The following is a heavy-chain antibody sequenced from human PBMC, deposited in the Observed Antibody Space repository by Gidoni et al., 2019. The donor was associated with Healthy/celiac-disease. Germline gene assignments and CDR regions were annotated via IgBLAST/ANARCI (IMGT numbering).Heavy chain of an antibody. J-gene: IGHJ4*02. CDR2: ISGSGGST. D-gene: IGHD6-19*01. CDR3: AKDHTPNIAVAGTVFDY. CDR1: GFTFSSYA. Sequence: EVQLVESGGGLVQPGGSLRLSCAASGFTFSSYAMSWVRQAPGKGLEWVSAISGSGGSTYYADSVKGRFTISRDNSKNTLYLQMNSLRAEDTAVYYCAKDHTPNIAVAGTVFDYWGQGTLVTVSS. V-gene: IGHV3-23*04.